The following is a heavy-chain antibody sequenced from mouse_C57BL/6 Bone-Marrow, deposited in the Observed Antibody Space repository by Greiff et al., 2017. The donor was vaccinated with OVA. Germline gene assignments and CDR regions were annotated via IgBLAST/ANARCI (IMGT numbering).Heavy chain of an antibody. CDR1: GFTFTDYY. V-gene: IGHV7-3*01. Sequence: EVQGVESGGGLVQPGGSLSLSCAASGFTFTDYYMSWVRQPPGKALEWLGFIRNKANGYTTEYSASVKGRFTISRDNSQSILYLQMNALIAEDSATYYCARYEITRGYYFAYWGQGTTLTVSS. J-gene: IGHJ2*01. CDR3: ARYEITRGYYFAY. CDR2: IRNKANGYTT. D-gene: IGHD2-4*01.